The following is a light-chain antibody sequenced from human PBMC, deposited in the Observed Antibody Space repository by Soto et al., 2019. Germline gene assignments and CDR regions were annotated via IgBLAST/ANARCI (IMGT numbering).Light chain of an antibody. CDR1: SSDIGGYNY. CDR2: EVT. J-gene: IGLJ2*01. CDR3: ASYAGNKVV. V-gene: IGLV2-8*01. Sequence: QSALTQPPSASGSPGQSVAISCTGTSSDIGGYNYVSWYQQHPGKAPKLIIYEVTRRPSGVPDRFSGSKSGSTASLTVSGLQAEDEADYYCASYAGNKVVFGGGTKLTVL.